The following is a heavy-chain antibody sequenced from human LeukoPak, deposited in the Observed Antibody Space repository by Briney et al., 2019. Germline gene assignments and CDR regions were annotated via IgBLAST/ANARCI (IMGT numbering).Heavy chain of an antibody. D-gene: IGHD1-26*01. Sequence: PGGSLRLSCAASGFTFSGYSMNWVRQAPGKGLEWVSFISSTSRTTYYADSVKGRFTTSRDNARKSLYLQMNSLRDEDTAVYYCARDNVGATPFDYWGQGTLVTVSS. J-gene: IGHJ4*02. CDR3: ARDNVGATPFDY. CDR2: ISSTSRTT. V-gene: IGHV3-48*02. CDR1: GFTFSGYS.